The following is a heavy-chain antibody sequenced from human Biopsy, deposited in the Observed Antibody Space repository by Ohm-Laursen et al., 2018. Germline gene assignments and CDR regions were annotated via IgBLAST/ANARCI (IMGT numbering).Heavy chain of an antibody. CDR2: IWYDGNNK. Sequence: SLRLSCAASGFTFSSYGMHWVRQAPGKGLEWVAFIWYDGNNKYYADSVKGRFTISRDNSENTLYLQMNSLRDEDTAVYYCAREPVGVNYVDYWGQGTLVTVSS. CDR1: GFTFSSYG. V-gene: IGHV3-33*01. J-gene: IGHJ4*02. D-gene: IGHD1-26*01. CDR3: AREPVGVNYVDY.